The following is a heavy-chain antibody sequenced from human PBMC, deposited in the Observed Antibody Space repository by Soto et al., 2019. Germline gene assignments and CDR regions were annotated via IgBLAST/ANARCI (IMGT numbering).Heavy chain of an antibody. CDR3: ASGGKDTAMVWFDY. CDR2: INHSGST. Sequence: SETLSLTCAVYGGSFSGYYWSWIRQPPGKGLKWIGEINHSGSTNYSPSLKSRVTISVDTSKNQFSLKLSSVTAADTAVYYCASGGKDTAMVWFDYRGQGTLVTVSS. D-gene: IGHD5-18*01. V-gene: IGHV4-34*01. CDR1: GGSFSGYY. J-gene: IGHJ4*02.